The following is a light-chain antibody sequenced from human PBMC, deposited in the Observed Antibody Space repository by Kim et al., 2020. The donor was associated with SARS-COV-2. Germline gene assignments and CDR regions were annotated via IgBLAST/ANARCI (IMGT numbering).Light chain of an antibody. CDR3: QQRSSWPLT. J-gene: IGKJ4*01. V-gene: IGKV3-11*01. CDR1: QSVGRL. CDR2: DTS. Sequence: LSPGERATLSCRASQSVGRLLTWHQQKPGQAPRLLIYDTSNRAPGIPTRFSDSGSGTDFTLTISSLEPDDFAVYYCQQRSSWPLTFGGGTKVEIK.